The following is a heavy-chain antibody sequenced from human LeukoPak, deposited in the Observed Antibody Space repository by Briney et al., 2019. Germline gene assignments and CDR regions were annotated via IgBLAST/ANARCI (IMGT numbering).Heavy chain of an antibody. J-gene: IGHJ4*02. CDR3: AREILAPGKTHDY. V-gene: IGHV3-48*04. Sequence: GGSLRLSCAASGFTFSSYGMTWVRQAPGKGLEWVSYISSSSSTIYYADSVKGRFTISRDNAKNTLFLQINSLRAEDTAVYYCAREILAPGKTHDYWGQGTLVTVSS. CDR2: ISSSSSTI. CDR1: GFTFSSYG.